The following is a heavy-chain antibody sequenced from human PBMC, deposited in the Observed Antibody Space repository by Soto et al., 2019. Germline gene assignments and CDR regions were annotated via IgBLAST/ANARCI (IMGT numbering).Heavy chain of an antibody. J-gene: IGHJ3*02. CDR3: ARGPYYYDSSGTAAFDI. D-gene: IGHD3-22*01. CDR1: GGAIISGGYC. Sequence: SETLSLTCAVSGGAIISGGYCWIGIRQPPWKGLEWIGYIYHSGSTYYNPSLKSRVTISVDRSKNQFSLKLSSVTAADTAVYYCARGPYYYDSSGTAAFDIWGQGTMVTVSS. CDR2: IYHSGST. V-gene: IGHV4-30-2*01.